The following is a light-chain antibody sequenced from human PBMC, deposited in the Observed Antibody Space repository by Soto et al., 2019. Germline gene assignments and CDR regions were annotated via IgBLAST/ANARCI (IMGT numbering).Light chain of an antibody. V-gene: IGKV1-5*03. CDR1: RSIGNW. Sequence: DIQMTQSPSTLSAFIGDRVTITCRASRSIGNWLAWYQQKPGKAPNLLIYKASSLETGVPSRFSGSGSGTEFTLTISSLQPDDFATYYCQHYNSYSEAFGQGTKVDIK. CDR2: KAS. J-gene: IGKJ1*01. CDR3: QHYNSYSEA.